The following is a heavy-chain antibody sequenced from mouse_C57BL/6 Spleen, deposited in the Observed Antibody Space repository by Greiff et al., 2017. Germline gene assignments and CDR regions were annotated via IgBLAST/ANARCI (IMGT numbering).Heavy chain of an antibody. CDR2: IYPGSGST. V-gene: IGHV1-55*01. CDR1: GYTFTSYW. CDR3: ASYSRYYYAMDY. Sequence: QVQLQQPGAELVKPGASVKMSCKASGYTFTSYWITWVKQRPGQGLEWIGDIYPGSGSTNYNEKFKSKATRTVDTSSSTADMQRSSLTSEDSAVYYCASYSRYYYAMDYWGQGTSVTVSS. D-gene: IGHD2-5*01. J-gene: IGHJ4*01.